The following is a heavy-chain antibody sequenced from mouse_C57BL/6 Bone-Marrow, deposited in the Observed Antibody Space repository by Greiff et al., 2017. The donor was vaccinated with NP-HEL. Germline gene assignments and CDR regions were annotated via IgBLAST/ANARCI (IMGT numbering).Heavy chain of an antibody. CDR3: ARPGLGYPFAY. CDR1: GFTFSDYG. Sequence: EVKVVESGGGLVQPGGSLKLSCAASGFTFSDYGMAWVRQAPRKGPEWVAFISNLAYSIYYADTVTGRFTISRENAKNTLYLEMSSLRSEDTAMYYCARPGLGYPFAYWGQGTLVTVSA. J-gene: IGHJ3*01. V-gene: IGHV5-15*01. CDR2: ISNLAYSI.